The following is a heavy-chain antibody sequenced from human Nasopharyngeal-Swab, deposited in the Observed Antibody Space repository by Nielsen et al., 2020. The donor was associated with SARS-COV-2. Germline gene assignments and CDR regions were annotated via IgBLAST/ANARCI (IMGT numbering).Heavy chain of an antibody. CDR3: ARGGYSYGYGYNWFDP. J-gene: IGHJ5*02. V-gene: IGHV4-39*01. D-gene: IGHD5-18*01. CDR1: GGSISSSSYS. CDR2: IYYSGST. Sequence: SETLSLTCTVSGGSISSSSYSWGWIRQPPGKGLEWIGSIYYSGSTYYNPSLKSRVTISVDTSKNQFSLKLSSVTAADTAVYYCARGGYSYGYGYNWFDPWGQGTLVTVSS.